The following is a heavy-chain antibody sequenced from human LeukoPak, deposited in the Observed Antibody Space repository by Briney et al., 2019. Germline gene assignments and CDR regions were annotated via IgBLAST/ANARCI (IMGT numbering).Heavy chain of an antibody. V-gene: IGHV1-18*01. D-gene: IGHD1-26*01. Sequence: GASVKVSCKASGYNFFTYGITWVRQAPGQGLEWMGWISAYNGNTNYAQKLQGRVTMTTDTSTSTAYMELRSLRSDDTAVYYCARPNSGSYYDYWGQGTLVTVSS. CDR1: GYNFFTYG. J-gene: IGHJ4*02. CDR3: ARPNSGSYYDY. CDR2: ISAYNGNT.